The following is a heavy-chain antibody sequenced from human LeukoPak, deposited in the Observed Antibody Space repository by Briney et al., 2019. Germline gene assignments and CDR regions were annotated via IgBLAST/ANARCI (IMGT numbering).Heavy chain of an antibody. CDR3: ARETEMANLDY. CDR2: IKQDGSEK. Sequence: GGSLRLSCTASGFTFSGYWRNWVPQAPGKGLEWVANIKQDGSEKYYVDSVKGRFTISRDNAKKSLYLQMNSLRAEDTAVYYCARETEMANLDYCGQGTLVTVSS. CDR1: GFTFSGYW. D-gene: IGHD5-24*01. J-gene: IGHJ4*02. V-gene: IGHV3-7*04.